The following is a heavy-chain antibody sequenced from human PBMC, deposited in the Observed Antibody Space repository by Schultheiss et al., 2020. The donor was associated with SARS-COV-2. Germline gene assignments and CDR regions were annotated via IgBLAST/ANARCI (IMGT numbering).Heavy chain of an antibody. D-gene: IGHD1-26*01. CDR2: IWYDGSNK. V-gene: IGHV3-30*02. Sequence: GESLKISCAASGFTFSSYGMHWVRQAPGKGLEWVAVIWYDGSNKYYADSVKGRFTISGDNSKNTLYLQMNSLRAEDTAVYYCAQGVGAKAQYFQHWGQGTLVTVSS. CDR1: GFTFSSYG. CDR3: AQGVGAKAQYFQH. J-gene: IGHJ1*01.